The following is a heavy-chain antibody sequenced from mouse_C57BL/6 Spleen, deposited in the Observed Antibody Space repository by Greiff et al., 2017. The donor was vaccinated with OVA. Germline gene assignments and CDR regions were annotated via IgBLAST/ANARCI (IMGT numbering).Heavy chain of an antibody. CDR3: GVGGYPDD. V-gene: IGHV1-59*01. Sequence: VQLQQPGAELVRPGTSVKLSCKASGYTFTSYWMHWVKQRPGQGLEWIGVIDPSDSYTNYNQKFKGKATLTVDTSSSTAYMQLSSLTSEDSAVYYCGVGGYPDDWGQGTTLTVSS. CDR2: IDPSDSYT. CDR1: GYTFTSYW. J-gene: IGHJ2*01. D-gene: IGHD1-1*01.